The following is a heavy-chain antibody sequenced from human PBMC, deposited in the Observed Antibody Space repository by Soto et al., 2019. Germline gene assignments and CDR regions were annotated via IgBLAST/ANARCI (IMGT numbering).Heavy chain of an antibody. CDR1: GATFSSYA. D-gene: IGHD6-13*01. J-gene: IGHJ3*02. CDR3: ARVNGSSWYGSRGAFDI. CDR2: IIPIFGTA. V-gene: IGHV1-69*13. Sequence: VKVSCKASGATFSSYAISWVRQAPGQGLEWMGGIIPIFGTANYAQKFQGRVTITADESTSTAYMELSSLRSEDTAVYYCARVNGSSWYGSRGAFDIWGQGTMVTVSS.